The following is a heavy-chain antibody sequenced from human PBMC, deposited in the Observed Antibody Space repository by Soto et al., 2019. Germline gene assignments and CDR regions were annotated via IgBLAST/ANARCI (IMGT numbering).Heavy chain of an antibody. CDR2: IYWDDDK. CDR3: ARDSSGYYGMDV. J-gene: IGHJ6*02. CDR1: GFSLSTRGMG. D-gene: IGHD6-6*01. Sequence: QITLKESGPTLVKPTQTLTLTCTVSGFSLSTRGMGVGWIRQPPGKALEWLALIYWDDDKRYSPSLKSRLTLXKXTPKNQVVLTMPNVDPVDTGTYYCARDSSGYYGMDVWGQGTTVTVSS. V-gene: IGHV2-5*02.